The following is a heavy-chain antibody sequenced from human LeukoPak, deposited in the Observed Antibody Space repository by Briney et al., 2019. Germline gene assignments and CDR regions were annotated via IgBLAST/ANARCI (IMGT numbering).Heavy chain of an antibody. CDR3: ARLGDSGSTLNWFDP. Sequence: PSGTLSLTCTVSGGSISSTNYYWGWIRQPPGKGLEWIGSIYSSGSTYYTPSLKSPVTIFVDTSKSQFSLKLSSLTAADTAVYYCARLGDSGSTLNWFDPWGQGTLVTVSS. CDR1: GGSISSTNYY. J-gene: IGHJ5*02. V-gene: IGHV4-39*01. D-gene: IGHD3-10*01. CDR2: IYSSGST.